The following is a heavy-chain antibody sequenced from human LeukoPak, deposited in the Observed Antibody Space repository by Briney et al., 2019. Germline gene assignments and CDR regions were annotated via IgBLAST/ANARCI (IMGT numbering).Heavy chain of an antibody. J-gene: IGHJ4*02. Sequence: GGSLRLSCAASGFTFSSYWMSWGRQAPGKGLEWVANIKQDGSEKYYVDSIKGRFTISRDNAKNSLYLQMHSLRAEDTAVYYCARDAFDYRDSWGQGTLVTVSS. CDR3: ARDAFDYRDS. CDR1: GFTFSSYW. D-gene: IGHD3-16*01. CDR2: IKQDGSEK. V-gene: IGHV3-7*01.